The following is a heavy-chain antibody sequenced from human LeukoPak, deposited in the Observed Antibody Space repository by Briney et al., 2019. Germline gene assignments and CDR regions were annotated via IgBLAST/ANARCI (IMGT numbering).Heavy chain of an antibody. V-gene: IGHV1-8*01. CDR2: MNPNSGNT. Sequence: ASVKVSCKASGYTSTSYDINWVRQATGQGLEWMGWMNPNSGNTGYAQKFQGRVTMTRNTSISTAYMELSSLRSEDTAVYYCARDYRYDILTGYSPMRYWGQGTLVTVSS. CDR3: ARDYRYDILTGYSPMRY. J-gene: IGHJ4*02. CDR1: GYTSTSYD. D-gene: IGHD3-9*01.